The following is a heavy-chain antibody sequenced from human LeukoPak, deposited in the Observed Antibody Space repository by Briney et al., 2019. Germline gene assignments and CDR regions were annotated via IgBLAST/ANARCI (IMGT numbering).Heavy chain of an antibody. CDR3: AKDSSSWYLDY. V-gene: IGHV3-23*01. J-gene: IGHJ4*02. CDR2: ISGSGGST. Sequence: PGGSLRLSCAASGFTFSGHWMSWVRQAPGKGLEWVSAISGSGGSTYYADSVKGRFTISRDNSKNTLYLQMNSLRAEDTAVYYCAKDSSSWYLDYWGQGTLVTVST. D-gene: IGHD6-13*01. CDR1: GFTFSGHW.